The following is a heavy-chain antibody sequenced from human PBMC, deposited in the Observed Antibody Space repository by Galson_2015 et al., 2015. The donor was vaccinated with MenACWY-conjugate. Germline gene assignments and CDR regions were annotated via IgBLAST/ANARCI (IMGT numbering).Heavy chain of an antibody. J-gene: IGHJ4*02. D-gene: IGHD6-6*01. CDR1: GFTFSSYS. CDR2: ISSNSSYI. V-gene: IGHV3-21*01. CDR3: ARDTPDSTSSGIDD. Sequence: SLRLSCAASGFTFSSYSMNWVRQAPGKGLEWVSSISSNSSYIYYADSMKGRLTISRGNAKNSLYLQMNSLRAEDTAVYYCARDTPDSTSSGIDDWGQGTLVTVSS.